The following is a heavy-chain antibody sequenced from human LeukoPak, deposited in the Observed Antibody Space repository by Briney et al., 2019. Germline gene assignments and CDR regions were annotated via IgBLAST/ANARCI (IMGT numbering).Heavy chain of an antibody. CDR2: FYPRDSDT. CDR1: GYTSSHYW. CDR3: ARKGDTVAGFDY. J-gene: IGHJ4*01. Sequence: GESLKISCEASGYTSSHYWIGWVRQRPGKGLEWMGAFYPRDSDTRYSPSFQGQVTISADKSISTAYLQWSSLKASDTAMYYCARKGDTVAGFDYWGHGTLVTVSS. D-gene: IGHD6-19*01. V-gene: IGHV5-51*01.